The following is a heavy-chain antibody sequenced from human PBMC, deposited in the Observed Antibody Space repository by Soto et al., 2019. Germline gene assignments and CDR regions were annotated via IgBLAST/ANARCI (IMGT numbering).Heavy chain of an antibody. J-gene: IGHJ4*02. V-gene: IGHV1-18*01. D-gene: IGHD6-13*01. CDR2: ISAYNGNT. Sequence: SVKVSCKASGYTFTRSGISWVRQAPGQGLEWMGWISAYNGNTKYVQKFQGGVTMTTDTSTSTAYMELRSLRSDDTAVYYCARDAAAGLNDYWGQGTLVTVSS. CDR1: GYTFTRSG. CDR3: ARDAAAGLNDY.